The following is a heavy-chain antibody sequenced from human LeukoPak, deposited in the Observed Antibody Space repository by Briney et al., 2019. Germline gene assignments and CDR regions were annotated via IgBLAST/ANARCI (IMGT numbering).Heavy chain of an antibody. V-gene: IGHV3-21*01. CDR2: ISSSSSYI. J-gene: IGHJ4*02. Sequence: GGSLRLSXAASGFTFSSYSMNWVRQAPGKGLEWVSSISSSSSYIYYADSVKGRFTISRDNAKNSLYLQMNSLRAEGTAVYYCARAGDRYYYDSSGYYPDYWGQGTLVTVSS. D-gene: IGHD3-22*01. CDR1: GFTFSSYS. CDR3: ARAGDRYYYDSSGYYPDY.